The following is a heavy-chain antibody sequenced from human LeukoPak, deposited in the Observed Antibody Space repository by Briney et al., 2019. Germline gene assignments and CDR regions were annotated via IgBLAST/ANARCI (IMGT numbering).Heavy chain of an antibody. D-gene: IGHD3-22*01. Sequence: SETLSLTCAAYGGSFSNYYWSWIRQPPGKGPEWFGEIIRSGSINYNTSLESRVAISVDTSHNKFSLMLSTVTAADNAVYYCARQDYRDSSGHNWFDPWGQGTQVTVSS. CDR1: GGSFSNYY. J-gene: IGHJ5*02. CDR3: ARQDYRDSSGHNWFDP. V-gene: IGHV4-34*12. CDR2: IIRSGSI.